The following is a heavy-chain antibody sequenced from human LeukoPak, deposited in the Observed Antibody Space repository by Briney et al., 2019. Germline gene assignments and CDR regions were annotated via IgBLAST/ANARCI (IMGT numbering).Heavy chain of an antibody. Sequence: SETLSLTCTVSAASFISSSHHWGWIRQSPGKGLEWIGTVYYGRTTYYNPSLDGRVTISLDTSANHFSLQLNSVTAADTAVYYCVRHDGRGGATMGAFDSWGQGSLVTVSS. D-gene: IGHD5-12*01. CDR3: VRHDGRGGATMGAFDS. CDR1: AASFISSSHH. V-gene: IGHV4-39*01. J-gene: IGHJ5*01. CDR2: VYYGRTT.